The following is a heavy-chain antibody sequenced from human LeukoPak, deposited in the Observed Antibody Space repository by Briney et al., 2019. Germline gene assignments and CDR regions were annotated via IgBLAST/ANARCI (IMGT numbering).Heavy chain of an antibody. CDR1: GFTFGDYA. J-gene: IGHJ6*03. CDR2: IRSKAYGGTT. V-gene: IGHV3-49*03. Sequence: GGSLRLSCTASGFTFGDYAMSWFRQAPGKGLEWVGFIRSKAYGGTTEYAASVKGRFTISRDDSKSIAYLQMNSLKTEDTAVYYCTGYCSSTSCYEMYYYYYYMDVWGKGTTVTVSS. D-gene: IGHD2-2*01. CDR3: TGYCSSTSCYEMYYYYYYMDV.